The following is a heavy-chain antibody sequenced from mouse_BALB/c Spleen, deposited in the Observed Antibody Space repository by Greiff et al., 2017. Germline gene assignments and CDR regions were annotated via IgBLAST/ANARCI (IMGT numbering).Heavy chain of an antibody. J-gene: IGHJ2*01. Sequence: QVQLQQPGAELVKPGASVKLSCKASGYTFTSYWMHWVKQRPGQGLEWIGEIDPSDSYTNYNQKFKGKATLTVDKSSSTAYMQLSSLTSEDSAVYYCARRYYDYDYFDYWGQGTTLTVSS. CDR2: IDPSDSYT. CDR1: GYTFTSYW. D-gene: IGHD2-4*01. CDR3: ARRYYDYDYFDY. V-gene: IGHV1-69*02.